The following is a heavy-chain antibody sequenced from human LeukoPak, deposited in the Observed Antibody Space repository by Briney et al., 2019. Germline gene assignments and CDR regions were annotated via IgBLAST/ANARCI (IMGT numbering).Heavy chain of an antibody. V-gene: IGHV3-9*01. CDR3: AKSRSYGAYLQY. CDR2: ISWNSGSI. J-gene: IGHJ4*02. Sequence: GGSLRLSCAASGFTFDDYAMHWVRQAPGKGLEWVSGISWNSGSIGYADSVKGRFTISRDNAKNSLYLQMNSLRAEDTALYYCAKSRSYGAYLQYWGQGTLVTVSS. D-gene: IGHD4-17*01. CDR1: GFTFDDYA.